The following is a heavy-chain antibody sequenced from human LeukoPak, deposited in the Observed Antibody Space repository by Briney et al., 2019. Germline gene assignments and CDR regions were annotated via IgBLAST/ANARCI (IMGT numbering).Heavy chain of an antibody. CDR2: IYWKNDK. D-gene: IGHD2-21*01. CDR3: AHWVMIIGLHPAS. CDR1: GFSLSTSGVG. J-gene: IGHJ5*02. Sequence: ESGPTLLKPTQTLTLTCTFSGFSLSTSGVGVGWIRQPPGKALEWLALIYWKNDKRYRPSLRSRLTITKDTSKNQVVRTMTSMDTVDTATYYCAHWVMIIGLHPASWGQGTLVTVSS. V-gene: IGHV2-5*01.